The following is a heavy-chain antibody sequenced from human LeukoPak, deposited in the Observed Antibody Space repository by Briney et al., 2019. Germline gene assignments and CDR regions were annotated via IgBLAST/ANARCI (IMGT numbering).Heavy chain of an antibody. CDR2: IYYSGST. CDR1: GGSVSSYY. J-gene: IGHJ4*02. CDR3: ARRPSGSYRLDY. Sequence: SETLSLTCTVSGGSVSSYYWSWIRQPPGKGLEWIGYIYYSGSTNYNPSLKSRVTISVDTSKNQFSLKLNSVTAADTAVYYCARRPSGSYRLDYWGQGTLVTVSS. D-gene: IGHD3-10*01. V-gene: IGHV4-59*02.